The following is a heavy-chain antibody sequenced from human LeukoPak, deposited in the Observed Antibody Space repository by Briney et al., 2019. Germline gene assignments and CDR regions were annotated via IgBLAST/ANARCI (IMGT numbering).Heavy chain of an antibody. D-gene: IGHD6-19*01. V-gene: IGHV1-2*02. J-gene: IGHJ2*01. CDR1: GYTFTGYY. Sequence: ASVKVSCKASGYTFTGYYMHWVRQAPGQGLEWMGWINPYSGDTNYAQTFQGRVTLTRDTPISTASMELSGLKPDDTAVYYCARDSCGGGGCHYWYFDLWGRGTLVTVSS. CDR2: INPYSGDT. CDR3: ARDSCGGGGCHYWYFDL.